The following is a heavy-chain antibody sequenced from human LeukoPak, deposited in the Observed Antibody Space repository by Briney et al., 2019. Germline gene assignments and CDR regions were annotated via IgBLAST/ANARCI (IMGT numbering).Heavy chain of an antibody. CDR1: GFTVSSNY. CDR3: ARDGDFGDYYYYYGMDV. V-gene: IGHV3-66*02. D-gene: IGHD4-17*01. J-gene: IGHJ6*02. Sequence: GGSLRLSCAASGFTVSSNYMSWVRQAPGKGLEWVSVIYSGGSTYYADSVKGRFTISRDNSKNTLYLQMNSLRAEDTAVYYCARDGDFGDYYYYYGMDVWGQGTTVTVPS. CDR2: IYSGGST.